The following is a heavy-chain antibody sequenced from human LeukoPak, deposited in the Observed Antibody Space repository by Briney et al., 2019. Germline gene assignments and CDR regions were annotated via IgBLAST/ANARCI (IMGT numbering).Heavy chain of an antibody. CDR1: GYSISSGYY. V-gene: IGHV4-61*01. CDR2: IYYSGST. D-gene: IGHD2-15*01. J-gene: IGHJ5*02. CDR3: ARGGNCGGGSCYSDRGWFDP. Sequence: SETLSLTCTISGYSISSGYYWSWIRQPPGKGLEWIGYIYYSGSTNYNPSLKSRVTISIDTSKNQFSLKLSSVTAADTAVYYCARGGNCGGGSCYSDRGWFDPWGQGTLVTVSS.